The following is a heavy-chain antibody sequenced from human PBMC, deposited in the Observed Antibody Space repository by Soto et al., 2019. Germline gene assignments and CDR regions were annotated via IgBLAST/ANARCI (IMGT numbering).Heavy chain of an antibody. CDR1: GFTFSSYG. V-gene: IGHV3-30*18. J-gene: IGHJ6*02. CDR2: ISYDGSNK. CDR3: AESLALSIAARPGCMDV. D-gene: IGHD6-6*01. Sequence: GGSLRLSCAASGFTFSSYGMHWVRQAPGKGLEWVAVISYDGSNKYYADSVKGRFTISRDNSKNTLYLQMNSLRAEDTAVYYCAESLALSIAARPGCMDVWGQGTTVTVSS.